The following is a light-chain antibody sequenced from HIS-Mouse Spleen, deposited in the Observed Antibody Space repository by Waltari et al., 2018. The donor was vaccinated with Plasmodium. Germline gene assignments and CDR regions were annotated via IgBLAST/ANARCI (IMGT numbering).Light chain of an antibody. CDR2: EDS. V-gene: IGLV3-10*01. J-gene: IGLJ3*02. CDR3: YSTDSSGNHRV. Sequence: SYELTQPPSVSVSPGQTARITCAGEPVPKKYAYWYQQKSGQAPVLVIYEDSKRPSGIPERFSGSSSGTMATLTISGAQVEDEADYYCYSTDSSGNHRVFGGGTKLTVL. CDR1: PVPKKY.